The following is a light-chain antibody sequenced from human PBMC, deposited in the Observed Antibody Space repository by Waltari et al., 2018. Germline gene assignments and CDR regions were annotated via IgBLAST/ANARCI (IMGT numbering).Light chain of an antibody. CDR3: ASWTDSDTLKLL. J-gene: IGLJ2*01. V-gene: IGLV2-14*03. Sequence: QSALTQPASVSGSPGQSITISCTGSDVGGSNYVSWYQQPPGKAPQVMIYDVTDRPSGVSNRFSGSKPGDTASLTISGLQAEDEADYYCASWTDSDTLKLLFGGGTKLTVL. CDR2: DVT. CDR1: SDVGGSNY.